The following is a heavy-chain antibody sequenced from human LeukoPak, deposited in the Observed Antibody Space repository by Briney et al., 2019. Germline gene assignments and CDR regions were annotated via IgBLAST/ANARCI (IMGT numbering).Heavy chain of an antibody. J-gene: IGHJ4*02. D-gene: IGHD5-18*01. CDR2: IYYSGST. V-gene: IGHV4-59*12. CDR3: ARDYRYGSLDY. CDR1: GGSISSYY. Sequence: SETLSLTCTVSGGSISSYYWSWIRQPPGKGLEWIGYIYYSGSTNYNPSLKSRVTISVDTSKNQFSLKLSSVTAADTAVYYCARDYRYGSLDYWGQGTLVTVSS.